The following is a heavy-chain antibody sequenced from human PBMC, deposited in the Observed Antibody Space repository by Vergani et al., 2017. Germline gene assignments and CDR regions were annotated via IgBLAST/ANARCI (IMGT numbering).Heavy chain of an antibody. CDR2: ISYDGSNK. CDR3: ARSPYYYDLDP. Sequence: QVQLVESGGGVVQPGRSLRLSCAASGFTFSSYAMHWVRQAPGKGLEWVAVISYDGSNKYYADSVKGRFTISRENSKNTLYLQMNSLRAEDTAVYYCARSPYYYDLDPWGQGTLVTVSS. CDR1: GFTFSSYA. D-gene: IGHD3-22*01. J-gene: IGHJ5*02. V-gene: IGHV3-30-3*01.